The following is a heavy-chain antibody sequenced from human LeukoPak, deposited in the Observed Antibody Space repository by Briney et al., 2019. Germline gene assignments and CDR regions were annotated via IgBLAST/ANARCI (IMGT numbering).Heavy chain of an antibody. CDR1: GFTFSSYS. CDR2: ITSTSTTI. V-gene: IGHV3-48*02. CDR3: ARAPSGNYYFDL. J-gene: IGHJ4*02. D-gene: IGHD1-26*01. Sequence: GSLRLSCAASGFTFSSYSMNWVRHAPGKGREWVSYITSTSTTIHYADSVRGRFTSSRDNAENSLYLQMNSLRDDDTAVYYCARAPSGNYYFDLWGQGTLVTVSS.